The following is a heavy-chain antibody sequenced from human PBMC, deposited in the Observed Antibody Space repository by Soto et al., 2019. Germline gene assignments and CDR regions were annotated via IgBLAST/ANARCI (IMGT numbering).Heavy chain of an antibody. J-gene: IGHJ4*02. Sequence: QVQLVQSGAELRKPGASVKVSCKASGYSFSSYGINWVRQAPGQGLEWMGWINTYNGNRNYAQKFEDRVTMTTATSTNTGYMDLRSLNSADTAIYYCAGDRLRGYDSSGFDSWGQGTLVTVSS. CDR3: AGDRLRGYDSSGFDS. D-gene: IGHD3-22*01. V-gene: IGHV1-18*01. CDR1: GYSFSSYG. CDR2: INTYNGNR.